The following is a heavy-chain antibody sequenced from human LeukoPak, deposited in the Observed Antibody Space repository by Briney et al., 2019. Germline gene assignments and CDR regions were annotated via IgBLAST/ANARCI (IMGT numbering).Heavy chain of an antibody. CDR1: GFTFSGFW. CDR2: IKQDGSEN. CDR3: TREDYGVDS. Sequence: VGSLRLSRAASGFTFSGFWMSWVRQAPGKGLEWVANIKQDGSENYYVDSVKGRFIISRDNARNSLYLQMNSLRAEDTAMYYCTREDYGVDSWGQETLVPAAS. J-gene: IGHJ4*02. D-gene: IGHD3-16*01. V-gene: IGHV3-7*01.